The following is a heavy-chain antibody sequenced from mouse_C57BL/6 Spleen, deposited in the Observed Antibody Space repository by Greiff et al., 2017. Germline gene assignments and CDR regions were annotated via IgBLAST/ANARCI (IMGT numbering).Heavy chain of an antibody. Sequence: VQLQQSGPVLVKPGASVKMSCKASGYTFTDYYMNWVKQSHGKSLEWIGVINPYNGGTSYNQKFKGKATLTVDKSSSTAYMELNSLTYEDSAVYYCARSLSDSKGDYFDYWGQGTTLTVSS. J-gene: IGHJ2*01. CDR2: INPYNGGT. D-gene: IGHD2-5*01. CDR3: ARSLSDSKGDYFDY. CDR1: GYTFTDYY. V-gene: IGHV1-19*01.